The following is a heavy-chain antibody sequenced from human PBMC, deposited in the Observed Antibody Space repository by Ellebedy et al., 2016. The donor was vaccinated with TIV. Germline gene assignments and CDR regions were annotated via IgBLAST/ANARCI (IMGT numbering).Heavy chain of an antibody. CDR1: GGSISSYY. D-gene: IGHD3-10*01. J-gene: IGHJ4*02. V-gene: IGHV4-59*01. CDR2: IYYSGST. Sequence: MPSETLSLTCTVSGGSISSYYWSWIRQPPGKGLEWIGYIYYSGSTNYNPSLKSRVTILVDTSKNQFSLKLSSVTAADTAVYYCARGGLWFGELLDYWGQGTLVTVSS. CDR3: ARGGLWFGELLDY.